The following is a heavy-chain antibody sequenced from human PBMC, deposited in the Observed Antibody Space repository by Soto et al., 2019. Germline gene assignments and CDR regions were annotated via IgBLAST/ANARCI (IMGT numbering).Heavy chain of an antibody. Sequence: GGSLRLSCAASGFTFSSYAMSWVRQAPGKGLEWVSAISGSGGSTYYADSVKGRFTISRDNSKNTLYLLMNSLRAEDTAVYYCAKVWALGPQSHYFDYWGQGTLVTVSS. CDR3: AKVWALGPQSHYFDY. D-gene: IGHD7-27*01. CDR1: GFTFSSYA. V-gene: IGHV3-23*01. J-gene: IGHJ4*02. CDR2: ISGSGGST.